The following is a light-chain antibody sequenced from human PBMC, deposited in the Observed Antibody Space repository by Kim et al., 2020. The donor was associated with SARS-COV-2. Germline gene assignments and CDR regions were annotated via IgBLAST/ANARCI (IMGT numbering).Light chain of an antibody. CDR3: QQSYRTPYT. J-gene: IGKJ2*01. CDR2: AAS. V-gene: IGKV1-39*01. Sequence: SPSVGDIVTITCRASQSISNYLNWYQQKPGKAPKLLIYAASSLQSGVPSRFSGSGSGTEFTLTISSLQREDFATYYCQQSYRTPYTSGQGTKLEI. CDR1: QSISNY.